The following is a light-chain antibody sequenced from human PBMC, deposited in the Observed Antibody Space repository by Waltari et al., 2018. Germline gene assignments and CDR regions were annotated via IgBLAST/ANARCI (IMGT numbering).Light chain of an antibody. CDR2: GAS. V-gene: IGKV3-15*01. CDR3: QQYNNWYT. J-gene: IGKJ2*01. CDR1: QSVSRK. Sequence: EIVMTQSPANLSVSPGESATLSCRASQSVSRKLAWYQQKRGQAPRLLIYGASTRATGIPARFSGSGSGTEFTLTITSLQSEDFAVYYCQQYNNWYTFGQGTKLEIK.